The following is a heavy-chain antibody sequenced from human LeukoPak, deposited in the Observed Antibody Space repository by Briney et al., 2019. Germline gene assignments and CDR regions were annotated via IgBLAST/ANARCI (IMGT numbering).Heavy chain of an antibody. CDR2: INNDGSST. Sequence: GGSLRLSCAASGFTFIAYGMQWVRQAPGKGLVWVSRINNDGSSTSYADSVRGRFTISRDNAKNTLYLQMNSLRAEDTGVYYCARELPREVTLDCWGQGTLVTVSS. J-gene: IGHJ4*02. V-gene: IGHV3-74*01. CDR3: ARELPREVTLDC. CDR1: GFTFIAYG. D-gene: IGHD2-21*02.